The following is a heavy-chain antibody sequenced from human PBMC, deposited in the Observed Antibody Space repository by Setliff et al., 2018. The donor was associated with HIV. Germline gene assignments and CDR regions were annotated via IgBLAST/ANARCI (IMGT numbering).Heavy chain of an antibody. Sequence: SETLSLTCTVSGGSFRSSRYYWGWIRQPPGKGLEWIGNIHYGGFFWYSPSLKSRVTISVDTSKNQFSLKLSSVTAADTAVYYCARPALGIGGGSRFDNWGQGTLVTAPQ. D-gene: IGHD3-10*01. CDR2: IHYGGFF. CDR3: ARPALGIGGGSRFDN. V-gene: IGHV4-39*01. CDR1: GGSFRSSRYY. J-gene: IGHJ4*02.